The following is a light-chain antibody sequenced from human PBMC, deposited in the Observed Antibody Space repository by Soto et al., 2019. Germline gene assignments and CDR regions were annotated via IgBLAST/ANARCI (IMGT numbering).Light chain of an antibody. J-gene: IGKJ1*01. CDR2: AAS. V-gene: IGKV1-39*01. CDR3: QQSYSTPRT. CDR1: QSIRSY. Sequence: DIQMTQSPASLSASVGDRVTITCRASQSIRSYLNWYQQKPGKAPKLLIYAASSLQSGFPSRFSGSGSGTDFTLTITSLQPEDFATYYCQQSYSTPRTFGQGTKVEIE.